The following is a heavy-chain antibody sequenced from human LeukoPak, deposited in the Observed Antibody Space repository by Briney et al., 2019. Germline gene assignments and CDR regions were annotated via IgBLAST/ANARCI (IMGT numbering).Heavy chain of an antibody. V-gene: IGHV3-7*03. Sequence: PGGSLRLSCVASGFTLSSYNIHWVRQAPGKGLEWVANIKEDGSEIHYVDSVKGRFTISRDIAKNSLYLQMNSLRAEDTAVYYCARRYFDYWGQGTLVTVSS. CDR2: IKEDGSEI. CDR1: GFTLSSYN. J-gene: IGHJ4*02. CDR3: ARRYFDY.